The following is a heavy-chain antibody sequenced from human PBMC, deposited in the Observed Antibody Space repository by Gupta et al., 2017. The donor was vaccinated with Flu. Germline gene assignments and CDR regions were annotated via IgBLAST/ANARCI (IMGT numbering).Heavy chain of an antibody. D-gene: IGHD2-21*02. Sequence: QVQLVQSGAEVKKPGSSVKVSCKASGGTFGSYGFGWVRQAPGQGPEWMGGIITVLGSPNYLQKFQGRLTITADESTSTVYMELRSLRSEDTAIYYCARSVTPYCGGDCYSEYWGQGTLVTVSS. CDR3: ARSVTPYCGGDCYSEY. V-gene: IGHV1-69*01. CDR1: GGTFGSYG. CDR2: IITVLGSP. J-gene: IGHJ4*02.